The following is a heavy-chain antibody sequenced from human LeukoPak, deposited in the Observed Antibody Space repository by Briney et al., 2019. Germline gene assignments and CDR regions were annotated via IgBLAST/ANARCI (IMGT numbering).Heavy chain of an antibody. J-gene: IGHJ6*03. CDR2: ISHSGST. Sequence: PSETLSLTCAVYGGSFSGYYWSWIRQPPGKGLEWIGEISHSGSTNSNPSLKSRVPISVDTSKNQFSLKLSSVTAADTAVYYCARLHYGGNYGYYYYYMDVWGKGTTVTISS. CDR1: GGSFSGYY. CDR3: ARLHYGGNYGYYYYYMDV. V-gene: IGHV4-34*01. D-gene: IGHD4-23*01.